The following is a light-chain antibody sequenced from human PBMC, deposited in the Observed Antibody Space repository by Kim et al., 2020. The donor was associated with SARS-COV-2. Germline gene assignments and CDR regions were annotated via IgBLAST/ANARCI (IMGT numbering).Light chain of an antibody. Sequence: QPVLTQSSSASASLGSSVKLTCTLSSGHSSYIIAWHQQQPGKAPRYLMKLEGSGSYNKGSGVPDRFSGSSSGADRYLTISNLQSEDEADYYCETWDSNTHVFGRGTQLTVL. CDR3: ETWDSNTHV. V-gene: IGLV4-60*03. CDR2: LEGSGSY. J-gene: IGLJ3*02. CDR1: SGHSSYI.